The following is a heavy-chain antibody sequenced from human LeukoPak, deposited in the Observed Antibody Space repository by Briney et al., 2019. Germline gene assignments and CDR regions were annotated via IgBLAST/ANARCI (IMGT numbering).Heavy chain of an antibody. CDR1: GGSISSYY. V-gene: IGHV4-59*01. CDR3: AREGGGDGYNKDDDAFDI. Sequence: SETLSLTCTVSGGSISSYYWSWIRQPPGKGLEWIGYIYYSGSTSYNPSLKSRVTISVDTSKNQFSLKLSSVTAADTAVYYRAREGGGDGYNKDDDAFDIWGQGTMVTVSS. D-gene: IGHD5-24*01. CDR2: IYYSGST. J-gene: IGHJ3*02.